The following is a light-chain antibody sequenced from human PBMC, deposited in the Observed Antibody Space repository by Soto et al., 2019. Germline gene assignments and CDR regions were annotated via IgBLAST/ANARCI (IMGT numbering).Light chain of an antibody. CDR2: STS. V-gene: IGKV3-20*01. CDR1: ESVHSAY. J-gene: IGKJ1*01. CDR3: QQYGSSLWT. Sequence: ENVLTQSPGTLSLSPGERATLSCRASESVHSAYLAWYQQKPGQAPRLLIYSTSSRATGIPDRFSGSGSGTDLTLTIRRLEPEDFAVDYCQQYGSSLWTLGQGTKVEI.